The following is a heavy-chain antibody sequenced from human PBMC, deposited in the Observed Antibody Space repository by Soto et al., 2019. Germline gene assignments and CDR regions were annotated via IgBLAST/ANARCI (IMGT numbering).Heavy chain of an antibody. J-gene: IGHJ4*02. Sequence: PVGSLRLSCAVSGFTVSSNYMNWVRQAPGKGLEWVSIIYSGGSASYADSVKGRFTISRDNSKNTLYLQMSSLRAEDTAVYYCAGGAPVTPGTFAYWSQGTLVTVSS. CDR2: IYSGGSA. V-gene: IGHV3-53*01. CDR3: AGGAPVTPGTFAY. D-gene: IGHD2-15*01. CDR1: GFTVSSNY.